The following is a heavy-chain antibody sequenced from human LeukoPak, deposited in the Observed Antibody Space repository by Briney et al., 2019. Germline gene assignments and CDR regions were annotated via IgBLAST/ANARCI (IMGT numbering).Heavy chain of an antibody. CDR3: AKGGDSSGYYFPFDY. D-gene: IGHD3-22*01. Sequence: GGSLRLSCAASGFTFSSYAMSWVRQAPGKGLEWVSAISGSGGSTYYADSVKGRFTISRDNSKNTLYLQMNSLRAEDTAVYYCAKGGDSSGYYFPFDYWGQGTLVTVSS. CDR2: ISGSGGST. J-gene: IGHJ4*02. CDR1: GFTFSSYA. V-gene: IGHV3-23*01.